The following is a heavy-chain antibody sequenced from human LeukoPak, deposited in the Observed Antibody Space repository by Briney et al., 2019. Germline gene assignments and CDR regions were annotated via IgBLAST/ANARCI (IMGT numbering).Heavy chain of an antibody. CDR3: AKESFATTSWGHDY. D-gene: IGHD1-26*01. CDR2: ITSSGRST. Sequence: GGSLRLSCAASGFTFSRSDMIWVRQAPGKGLEWVSSITSSGRSTYYADSVKGHFTISRDNSNNILYLQMSSLRVEDTAIYYCAKESFATTSWGHDYWGQGTLVTVSS. CDR1: GFTFSRSD. J-gene: IGHJ4*02. V-gene: IGHV3-23*01.